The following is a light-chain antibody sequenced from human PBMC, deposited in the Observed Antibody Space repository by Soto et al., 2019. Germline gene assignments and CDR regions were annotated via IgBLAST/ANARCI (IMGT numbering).Light chain of an antibody. CDR1: SSDVGSYNL. V-gene: IGLV2-23*03. J-gene: IGLJ2*01. CDR2: EGS. Sequence: QSALTQPASVSGSPGQSITISCTGTSSDVGSYNLVSWYQQHQGKAPKLMIYEGSKRPSGVSNRFSGSKSGNMASLTISGLQAEDEADYYCCSYAGSSTFVVFGGGTKLTVL. CDR3: CSYAGSSTFVV.